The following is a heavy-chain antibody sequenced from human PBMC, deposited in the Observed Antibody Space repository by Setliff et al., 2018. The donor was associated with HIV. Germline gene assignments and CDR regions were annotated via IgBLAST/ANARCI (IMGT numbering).Heavy chain of an antibody. J-gene: IGHJ6*03. D-gene: IGHD2-8*01. CDR2: IYYIGRST. CDR3: ASYGYCTNGVCYGSDYNYYMDV. Sequence: LSLTCTVSGGSISSTSYYWGWIRQPPGKGLEWIGAIYYIGRSTDYNASLKSRVTISVDTSKNQFSLKLSSVTAADTAVYYCASYGYCTNGVCYGSDYNYYMDVWGKGSTVTVSS. CDR1: GGSISSTSYY. V-gene: IGHV4-39*01.